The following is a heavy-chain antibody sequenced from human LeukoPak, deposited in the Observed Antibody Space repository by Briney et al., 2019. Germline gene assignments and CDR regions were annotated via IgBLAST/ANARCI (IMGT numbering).Heavy chain of an antibody. CDR3: AKDGQWLVVSGYFDY. V-gene: IGHV3-23*01. CDR2: ISGSGGST. CDR1: GFTFSSYA. Sequence: GGSLRLSCAASGFTFSSYAMSWVRQAPGKGLEWVSAISGSGGSTYYADSAKGRFTISRDNSKNTLYLQMNSLRAEDTAVYYCAKDGQWLVVSGYFDYWGQGTLVTVSS. D-gene: IGHD6-19*01. J-gene: IGHJ4*02.